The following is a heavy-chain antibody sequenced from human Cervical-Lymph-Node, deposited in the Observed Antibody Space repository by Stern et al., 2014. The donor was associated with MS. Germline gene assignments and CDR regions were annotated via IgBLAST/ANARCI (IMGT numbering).Heavy chain of an antibody. D-gene: IGHD6-19*01. CDR1: GYTFTSYG. J-gene: IGHJ4*02. V-gene: IGHV1-18*01. CDR2: ISAYNGNT. CDR3: ARDIAVAGTQYYFDY. Sequence: QDQLVQSGAEVKKPGASVKVSCKASGYTFTSYGISWVRQAPGQGLEWMGWISAYNGNTNYAQKLQGRVTMTTDTSTSTAYMELRSLRSDDTAVYYCARDIAVAGTQYYFDYWGQGTLVTVSS.